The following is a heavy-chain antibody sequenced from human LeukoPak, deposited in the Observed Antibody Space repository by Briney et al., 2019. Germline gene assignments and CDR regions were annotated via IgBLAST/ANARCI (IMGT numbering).Heavy chain of an antibody. D-gene: IGHD5-18*01. CDR3: ARKGYSYSYFDY. J-gene: IGHJ4*02. CDR2: IYHSGST. V-gene: IGHV4-38-2*01. CDR1: GYSITSGYY. Sequence: SETLSLTCAVSGYSITSGYYWGWIRQPPGKGLGWVGSIYHSGSTYYIPSLKSRVTISVDTSKYQFSLKLSSVTAADTAMYYCARKGYSYSYFDYWGQGTLVTVSS.